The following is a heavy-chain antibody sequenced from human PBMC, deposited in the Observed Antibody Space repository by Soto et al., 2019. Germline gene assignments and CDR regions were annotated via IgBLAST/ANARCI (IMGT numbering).Heavy chain of an antibody. D-gene: IGHD6-13*01. CDR2: IGTAGDT. J-gene: IGHJ6*02. CDR3: ARDIRGYSSSWYYYYGMDV. Sequence: EVQLVESGGGLVQPGGSLRLSCAASGFTFSSYDMHWVRQATGKGLEWVSAIGTAGDTYYQGSVKGRFTISRENAKNSLYLQMNSLRAEDTAVYYCARDIRGYSSSWYYYYGMDVWGQGTTVTVSS. CDR1: GFTFSSYD. V-gene: IGHV3-13*01.